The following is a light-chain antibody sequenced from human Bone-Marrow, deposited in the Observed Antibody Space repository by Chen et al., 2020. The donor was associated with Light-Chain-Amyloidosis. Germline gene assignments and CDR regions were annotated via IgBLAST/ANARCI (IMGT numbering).Light chain of an antibody. CDR3: QSADSSGTYEVI. V-gene: IGLV3-25*03. Sequence: SYELTQPPSVSVSPGQTARITCSGDDLPTKYAYWYQQKPGQAPVLVIHRDNERPSGVSERVSGSSSGTTATLTISEVQAEDEADYHCQSADSSGTYEVIFGGGTKLTVL. CDR1: DLPTKY. CDR2: RDN. J-gene: IGLJ2*01.